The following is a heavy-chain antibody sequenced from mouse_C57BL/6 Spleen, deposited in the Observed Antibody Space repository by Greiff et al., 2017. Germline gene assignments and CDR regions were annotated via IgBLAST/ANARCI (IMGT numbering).Heavy chain of an antibody. V-gene: IGHV1-39*01. D-gene: IGHD2-5*01. J-gene: IGHJ1*03. CDR3: ARSYYSNYRWYFDV. CDR1: GYSFTDYN. Sequence: VQLQQSGPELVKPGASVKISCKASGYSFTDYNMNWVKQSNGKSLEWIGVINPNYGTTSYNQKFKGKATLTVDQSSSTAYMQLSSLTSEDSAVYYCARSYYSNYRWYFDVWGTGTTVTVSS. CDR2: INPNYGTT.